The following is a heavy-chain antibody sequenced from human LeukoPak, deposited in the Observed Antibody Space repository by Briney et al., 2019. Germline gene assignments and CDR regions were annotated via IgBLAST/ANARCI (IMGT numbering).Heavy chain of an antibody. D-gene: IGHD1-1*01. Sequence: GASVKVSCKASGYTFTSYAISWVRQAPGQGLKWMGWISAYNGNTNYAQKLQGRVTMTTDTSTSTAYMELRSLRSDDTAVYYCARDTKRSRARWENLGFDPWGQGTLVTVSS. CDR2: ISAYNGNT. J-gene: IGHJ5*02. V-gene: IGHV1-18*01. CDR1: GYTFTSYA. CDR3: ARDTKRSRARWENLGFDP.